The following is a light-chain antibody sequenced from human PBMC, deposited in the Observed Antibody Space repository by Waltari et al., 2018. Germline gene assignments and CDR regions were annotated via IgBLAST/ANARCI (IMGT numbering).Light chain of an antibody. J-gene: IGLJ2*01. CDR2: DVS. Sequence: QSALTQPASVSGSPGQSITISCTGTSSDVGGYNYISWYQQHPAKAPKLMIYDVSTRPSGVSDRFSGSKSGNSASLTISGLQAEDEADYYCSSYTNSNTLVFGGGTNLTVL. V-gene: IGLV2-14*03. CDR3: SSYTNSNTLV. CDR1: SSDVGGYNY.